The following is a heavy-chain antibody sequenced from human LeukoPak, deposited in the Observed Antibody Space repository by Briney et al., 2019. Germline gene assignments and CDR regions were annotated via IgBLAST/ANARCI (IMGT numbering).Heavy chain of an antibody. V-gene: IGHV4-39*07. D-gene: IGHD5-12*01. CDR3: ARVSGYDWETFYDY. CDR1: GGSISSTSYY. Sequence: SETLSLTCTVSGGSISSTSYYWGWIRQPPGKGLEWIGNIYSSGSTYYNPSLKSRVTLSVDTSKNQFSLKLNSVTAAGTAVYYCARVSGYDWETFYDYWGQGTLVTVSS. CDR2: IYSSGST. J-gene: IGHJ4*02.